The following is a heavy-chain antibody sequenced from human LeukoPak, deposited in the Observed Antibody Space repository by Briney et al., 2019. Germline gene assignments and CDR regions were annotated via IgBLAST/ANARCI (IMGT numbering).Heavy chain of an antibody. CDR1: GGSFSGYY. CDR3: ARRRFYYDSSGYYFYFDS. V-gene: IGHV4-34*01. J-gene: IGHJ4*02. Sequence: SETLSLTCAVYGGSFSGYYWSWIRQPPGKGLEWIGEINHSGSTNYNPSLKSRVTISVDTSKNQFSLKLSSVTAADTAVYFCARRRFYYDSSGYYFYFDSWGQGTLVTVSS. D-gene: IGHD3-22*01. CDR2: INHSGST.